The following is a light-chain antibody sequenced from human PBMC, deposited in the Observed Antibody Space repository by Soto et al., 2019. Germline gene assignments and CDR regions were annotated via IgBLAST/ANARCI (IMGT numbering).Light chain of an antibody. CDR3: QQYNSYSPGDT. J-gene: IGKJ2*01. CDR1: QSISSW. V-gene: IGKV1-5*03. CDR2: KAS. Sequence: DIQMTQSPSTLSASVGDRITITCRASQSISSWLAWYQQKPGKALKLLIYKASSLESGVPSRFSGSGSGTEFTLTISSLQPDDFATYYCQQYNSYSPGDTFGQGTKLEIK.